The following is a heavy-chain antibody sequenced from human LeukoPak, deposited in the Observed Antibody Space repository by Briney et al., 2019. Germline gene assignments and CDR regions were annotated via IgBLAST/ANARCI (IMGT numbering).Heavy chain of an antibody. CDR3: ARQTNYGLMLV. CDR2: IYTSGST. D-gene: IGHD4-17*01. J-gene: IGHJ4*02. CDR1: GGSISSGSYY. Sequence: PSQTLSLTCTVSGGSISSGSYYWSWIRQPAGKGLEWIGRIYTSGSTNYNPSLKSRVTMSVDTSKNQFSLKLSSVTAADTAVYYCARQTNYGLMLVWGQGTPVTVSS. V-gene: IGHV4-61*02.